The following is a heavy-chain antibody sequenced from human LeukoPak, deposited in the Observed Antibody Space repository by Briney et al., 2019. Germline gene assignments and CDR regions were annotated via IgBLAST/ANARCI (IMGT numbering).Heavy chain of an antibody. J-gene: IGHJ3*02. V-gene: IGHV3-11*04. CDR2: ISSSGSTI. CDR1: GFTFSDYY. Sequence: PGGSLRLSCAASGFTFSDYYMSWIRQAPGKGLEWVSYISSSGSTIYYADSVKGRFTISRDNAKNSLYLQMNSLRAEDTAVYYCAKGDTYYDILTGPDAFDIWGQGTMVTVSS. D-gene: IGHD3-9*01. CDR3: AKGDTYYDILTGPDAFDI.